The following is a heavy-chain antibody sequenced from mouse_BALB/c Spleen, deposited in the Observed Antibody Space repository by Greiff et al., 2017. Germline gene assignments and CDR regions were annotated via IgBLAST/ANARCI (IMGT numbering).Heavy chain of an antibody. D-gene: IGHD4-1*01. V-gene: IGHV5-17*02. CDR1: GFTFSSFG. J-gene: IGHJ3*01. Sequence: EVKLVESGGGLVQPGGSRKLSCAASGFTFSSFGMHWVRQAPEKGLEWVAYISSGSSTIYYADTVKGRFTISRDNPKNTLFLQMTSLRSEDTAMYYCARMGGDWFAYWGQGTLVTVSA. CDR2: ISSGSSTI. CDR3: ARMGGDWFAY.